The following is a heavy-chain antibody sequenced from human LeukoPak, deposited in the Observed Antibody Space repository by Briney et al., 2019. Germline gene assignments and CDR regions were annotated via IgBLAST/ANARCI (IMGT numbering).Heavy chain of an antibody. CDR3: ARGIVVVPAAIYFGYYYYYMDV. D-gene: IGHD2-2*02. V-gene: IGHV3-21*01. Sequence: PGGSLRLSCAASGFTFSSYSMNWVRQAPGKGLEWVSSISSSSSYIYYADSVKGRFTISRDNATNSLYLQMNSLRAEDTAVYYCARGIVVVPAAIYFGYYYYYMDVWGKGTTVTVSS. CDR2: ISSSSSYI. CDR1: GFTFSSYS. J-gene: IGHJ6*03.